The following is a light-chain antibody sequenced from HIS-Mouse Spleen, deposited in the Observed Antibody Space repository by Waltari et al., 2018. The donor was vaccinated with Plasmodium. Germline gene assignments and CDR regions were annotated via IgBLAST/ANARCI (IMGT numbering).Light chain of an antibody. CDR2: GAS. V-gene: IGKV3-15*01. CDR3: QQYNNWSFT. J-gene: IGKJ3*01. CDR1: KSVSSN. Sequence: EIVMTQSPATLSVSPGERATLSCRASKSVSSNFAWYQQKPGKAPRLLIYGASTRATGIPARFSGSGSGTEFTLTISSLQSEDFAVYYCQQYNNWSFTFGPGTKVDIK.